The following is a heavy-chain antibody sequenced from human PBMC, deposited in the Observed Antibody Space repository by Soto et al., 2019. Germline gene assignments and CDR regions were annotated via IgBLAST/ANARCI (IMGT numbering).Heavy chain of an antibody. CDR1: GYGFTNYF. D-gene: IGHD2-2*02. V-gene: IGHV1-46*01. J-gene: IGHJ4*02. CDR3: ARDRRYCSGTSCYSFLGPDY. CDR2: FNPSGGST. Sequence: ASVKVSCKASGYGFTNYFIHWVRQAPGQGLEWMAIFNPSGGSTSSAQRFQGRVTLTSDTPTTTVYMDLSSLTADDTAVYYCARDRRYCSGTSCYSFLGPDYWGQGTLVTVSS.